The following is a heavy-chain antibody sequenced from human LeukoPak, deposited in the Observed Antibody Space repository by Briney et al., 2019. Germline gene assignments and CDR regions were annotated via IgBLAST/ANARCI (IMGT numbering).Heavy chain of an antibody. V-gene: IGHV3-21*01. CDR1: GFTFSSYS. CDR3: ARDLGDARVVVVAATGQNWFDP. CDR2: ISSSSSYI. J-gene: IGHJ5*02. Sequence: PGGSLRLSCAASGFTFSSYSMNWVRQAPGKGLEWVSSISSSSSYIYYADSVKGRFTISRDNSKNTLYLQMNSLRAEDTAVYYCARDLGDARVVVVAATGQNWFDPWGQGTLVTVSS. D-gene: IGHD2-15*01.